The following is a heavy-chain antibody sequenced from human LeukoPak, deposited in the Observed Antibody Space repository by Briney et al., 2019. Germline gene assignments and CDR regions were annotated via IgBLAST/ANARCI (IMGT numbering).Heavy chain of an antibody. J-gene: IGHJ4*02. CDR2: ISGSSSST. D-gene: IGHD3-22*01. Sequence: GGSLRLSCAASGFTFSSYAMSWVRQAPGKGLEWVSAISGSSSSTYYADSVKGRFTISRDNSKNTLYLQMHTLRAEDTAEYFCAKDLIERAVGFDYWGQGTLVTVSS. CDR3: AKDLIERAVGFDY. CDR1: GFTFSSYA. V-gene: IGHV3-23*01.